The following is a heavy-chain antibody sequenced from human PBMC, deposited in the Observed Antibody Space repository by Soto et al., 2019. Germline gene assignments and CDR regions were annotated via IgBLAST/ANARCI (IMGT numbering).Heavy chain of an antibody. J-gene: IGHJ4*01. CDR2: MTPKSGYT. V-gene: IGHV1-8*02. CDR1: GYTFTDYD. Sequence: QVQLMQAGAEVRKPGASVKVSCKASGYTFTDYDINWVRQATGQGLEWLGWMTPKSGYTGYAQKFQGRVTLTRDTSRGTAYMELSSLTSEDTAVYYCPRNLYNTGDFDHWGHGTLVTVSS. D-gene: IGHD1-20*01. CDR3: PRNLYNTGDFDH.